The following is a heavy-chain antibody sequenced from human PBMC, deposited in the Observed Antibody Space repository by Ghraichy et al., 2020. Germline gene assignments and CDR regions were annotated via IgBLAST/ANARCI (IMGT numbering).Heavy chain of an antibody. V-gene: IGHV3-7*04. CDR3: ARAGDCVGDCYSVYYFDS. J-gene: IGHJ4*02. Sequence: GGSLRLSCAASGFTFSTYWMSWVRQAPGTGLEWVANIKDDGSETFYADSVRGRLTISRDNAKNSLYLQMNSLRAEDTAVYFCARAGDCVGDCYSVYYFDSWGKRTLVTVSP. D-gene: IGHD2-21*02. CDR1: GFTFSTYW. CDR2: IKDDGSET.